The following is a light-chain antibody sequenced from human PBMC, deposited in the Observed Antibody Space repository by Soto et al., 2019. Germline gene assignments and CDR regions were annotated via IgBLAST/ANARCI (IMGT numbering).Light chain of an antibody. CDR1: QSVSSSY. CDR2: GAS. Sequence: EIVLTQSPGTLSLSPGERATLSCRASQSVSSSYLAWYQQKPGQAPRLLIYGASNRATGIPDRFSGSGSGTDFSLTISRLEPEDSAVYYCQQYGSSLLTFGGGTKVDIK. CDR3: QQYGSSLLT. V-gene: IGKV3-20*01. J-gene: IGKJ4*01.